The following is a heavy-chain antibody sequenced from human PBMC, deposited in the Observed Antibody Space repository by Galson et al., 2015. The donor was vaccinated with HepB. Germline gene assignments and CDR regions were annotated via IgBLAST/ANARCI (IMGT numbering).Heavy chain of an antibody. CDR1: GFTFSDYY. Sequence: SLRLSCAASGFTFSDYYMSWIRQAPGKGLEWVSYISSSSSYTNYADSVKGRFTISRDNAKNSLYLQMNSLRAEDTAVYYCSRHASNKYGISPTGTSNYYGVDVWGQGTTVSVSS. V-gene: IGHV3-11*06. D-gene: IGHD6-13*01. CDR3: SRHASNKYGISPTGTSNYYGVDV. J-gene: IGHJ6*02. CDR2: ISSSSSYT.